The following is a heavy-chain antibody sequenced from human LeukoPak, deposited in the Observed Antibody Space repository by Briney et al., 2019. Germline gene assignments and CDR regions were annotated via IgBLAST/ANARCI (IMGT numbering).Heavy chain of an antibody. V-gene: IGHV1-18*01. Sequence: GASVKVSCKASGYTFTSYGISWVRQAPGQGLEWMGWISAYNGNTNYAQKLQGRVTMTTDTSTSTAYMELRSLRSDDTAVYYCARDGMVRGVIYYYYYYMDVWGKGTTVTISS. CDR1: GYTFTSYG. CDR2: ISAYNGNT. D-gene: IGHD3-10*01. CDR3: ARDGMVRGVIYYYYYYMDV. J-gene: IGHJ6*03.